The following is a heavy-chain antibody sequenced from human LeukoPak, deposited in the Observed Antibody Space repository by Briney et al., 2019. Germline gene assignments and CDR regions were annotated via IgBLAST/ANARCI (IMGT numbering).Heavy chain of an antibody. Sequence: GGSLRLSCAASGFTFSDYYMSWIRQAPGKGLEWVANIKQDGSEKYYVDSVKGRFTISRDNAKNSLYLQMNSLRAEDTAVYYCARDGLGVAAGLDYWGQGTLVTVSS. D-gene: IGHD6-13*01. CDR1: GFTFSDYY. J-gene: IGHJ4*02. V-gene: IGHV3-7*01. CDR3: ARDGLGVAAGLDY. CDR2: IKQDGSEK.